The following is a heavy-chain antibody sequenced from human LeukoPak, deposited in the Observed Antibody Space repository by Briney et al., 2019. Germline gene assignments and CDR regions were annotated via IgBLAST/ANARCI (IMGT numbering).Heavy chain of an antibody. V-gene: IGHV3-7*01. D-gene: IGHD4-11*01. CDR3: AKGGHYNFDY. J-gene: IGHJ4*02. CDR1: GFTFSTYW. Sequence: GGSLRLSCAASGFTFSTYWMKWVRQAPGKGVEWVASIKEDGSDKYYVDSVKGSFSISRDNAKNSLYLQMNSLRTEDTAVYYCAKGGHYNFDYWGQGTLVTVSS. CDR2: IKEDGSDK.